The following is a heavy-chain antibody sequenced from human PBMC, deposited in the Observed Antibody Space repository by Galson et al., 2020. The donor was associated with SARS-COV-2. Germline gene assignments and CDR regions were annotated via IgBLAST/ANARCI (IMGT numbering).Heavy chain of an antibody. CDR3: ARVRVEMATILRPEYWYFDL. J-gene: IGHJ2*01. CDR1: GGSISSYY. V-gene: IGHV4-59*01. D-gene: IGHD5-12*01. Sequence: PSETLSLTCTVSGGSISSYYWSWIRQPPGKGLEWIGYIYYSGSTNYNPSLKSRVTISVDTSKNQFSLKLSSVTAADTAVYYCARVRVEMATILRPEYWYFDLWGRGTLVTVSS. CDR2: IYYSGST.